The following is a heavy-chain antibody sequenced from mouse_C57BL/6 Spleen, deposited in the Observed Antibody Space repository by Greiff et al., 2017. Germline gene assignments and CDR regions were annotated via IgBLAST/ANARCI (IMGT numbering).Heavy chain of an antibody. CDR1: GYTFTSYW. V-gene: IGHV1-61*01. CDR2: IYPSDSET. D-gene: IGHD2-4*01. J-gene: IGHJ4*01. Sequence: QVQLQQSGAELVRPGSSVKLSCKASGYTFTSYWMDWVKQRPGQGLEWIGNIYPSDSETHYNQKFKDKATLTVDKSSSTAYMQLSSLTSEDSAVYYCASGGLRRFYYAMDYWGQGTSVTVSS. CDR3: ASGGLRRFYYAMDY.